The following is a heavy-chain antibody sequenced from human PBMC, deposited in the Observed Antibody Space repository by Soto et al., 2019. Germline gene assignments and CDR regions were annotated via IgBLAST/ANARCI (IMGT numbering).Heavy chain of an antibody. CDR3: ARHLYYDISPGYLRPYHYYGMDV. CDR2: IHYGGNA. D-gene: IGHD3-9*01. J-gene: IGHJ6*02. Sequence: TSETLSLTCTVSGGSVNTYNLFWAWVRQPPGKGLEWIASIHYGGNAYYSPSLTTRVTISRDTSKNRVSLELRSVTAADTAVYYCARHLYYDISPGYLRPYHYYGMDVWGQGTTVTVSS. CDR1: GGSVNTYNLF. V-gene: IGHV4-39*01.